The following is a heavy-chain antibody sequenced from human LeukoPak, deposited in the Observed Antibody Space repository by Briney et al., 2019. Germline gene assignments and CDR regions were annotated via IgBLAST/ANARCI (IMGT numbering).Heavy chain of an antibody. CDR2: TYYRSKWYN. Sequence: SQTLSLTCAISGDRVSSNSAAWNWIRQSPSRGLEWLGRTYYRSKWYNDYAGSVKSRIIINADTSKNQFSLQLNSVTPEDTAVYYCARAEVVEPGTHYFGMDVWGQGTTVTVSS. V-gene: IGHV6-1*01. CDR1: GDRVSSNSAA. J-gene: IGHJ6*02. CDR3: ARAEVVEPGTHYFGMDV. D-gene: IGHD2-15*01.